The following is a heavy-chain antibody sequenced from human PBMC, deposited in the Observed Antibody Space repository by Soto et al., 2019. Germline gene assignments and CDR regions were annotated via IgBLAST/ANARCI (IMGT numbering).Heavy chain of an antibody. CDR2: ISYDGSNK. D-gene: IGHD5-18*01. CDR1: GFTFSSYA. Sequence: GGSLRLSCAASGFTFSSYAMHWVRQAPGKGLEWVAVISYDGSNKYYADSVKGRFTISRDNSKNTLYLQMNSLRAEDTAVYYCARARGYSYGYLFDYWGQGTLVTVSS. CDR3: ARARGYSYGYLFDY. V-gene: IGHV3-30-3*01. J-gene: IGHJ4*02.